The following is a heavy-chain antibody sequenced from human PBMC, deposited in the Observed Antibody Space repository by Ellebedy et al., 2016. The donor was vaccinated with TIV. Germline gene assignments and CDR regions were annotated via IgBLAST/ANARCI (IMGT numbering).Heavy chain of an antibody. CDR3: ARVGFGETNWFDP. Sequence: ASVKVSCXASGYTFTGYYMHWVRQAPGQGLEWMGWINPNSGGTNYAQKFQGRVTMTRDTSISTAYMELSRLRSDDTAVYYCARVGFGETNWFDPWGQGTLVTVSS. J-gene: IGHJ5*02. CDR1: GYTFTGYY. V-gene: IGHV1-2*02. D-gene: IGHD3-10*01. CDR2: INPNSGGT.